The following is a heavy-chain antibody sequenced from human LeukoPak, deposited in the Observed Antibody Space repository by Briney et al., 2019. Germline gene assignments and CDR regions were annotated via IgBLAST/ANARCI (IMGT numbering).Heavy chain of an antibody. V-gene: IGHV4-39*01. Sequence: SETLSLTGTVSGGPISGSRYDGGWIRQPPGKVLGRIGSIYYRETTYYNLSLKSRNTISVDSPKIQCPRKQNSVIATDTAVYYCERHNGPWGQGTTVTVSS. CDR1: GGPISGSRYD. J-gene: IGHJ6*02. CDR3: ERHNGP. CDR2: IYYRETT. D-gene: IGHD2-8*01.